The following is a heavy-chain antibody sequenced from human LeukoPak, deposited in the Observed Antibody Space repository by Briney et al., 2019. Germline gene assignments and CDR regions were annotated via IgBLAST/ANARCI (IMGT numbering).Heavy chain of an antibody. V-gene: IGHV1-69*13. Sequence: SVKVSCKASGYTFTSYGISWVRQAPGQGLEWMGGIIPIFGTANYAQKFQGRVTITADESTSTAYMELSSLRVEDTAVYYCAKDSFPRNGRWDAFDIWGQGRMVTVSS. CDR1: GYTFTSYG. D-gene: IGHD1-26*01. CDR3: AKDSFPRNGRWDAFDI. J-gene: IGHJ3*02. CDR2: IIPIFGTA.